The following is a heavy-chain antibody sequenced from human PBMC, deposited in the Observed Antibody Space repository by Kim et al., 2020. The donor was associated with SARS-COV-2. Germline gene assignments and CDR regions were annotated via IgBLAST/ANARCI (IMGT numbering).Heavy chain of an antibody. CDR1: GDSVSSNSAA. CDR3: VREGYYFDY. Sequence: SQTLSLTCAISGDSVSSNSAAWTWIRQSPSRGLEWLGKTYYRSKWYNDYAVSVKSRITINPDTSKNQFSLQLNSVTPEDTAVYYCVREGYYFDYWGQGTLVILSS. J-gene: IGHJ4*02. V-gene: IGHV6-1*01. D-gene: IGHD3-16*01. CDR2: TYYRSKWYN.